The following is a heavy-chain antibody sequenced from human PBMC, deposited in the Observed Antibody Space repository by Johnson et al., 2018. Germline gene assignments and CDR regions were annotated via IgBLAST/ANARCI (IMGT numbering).Heavy chain of an antibody. CDR3: AKYVVVVPVSYGLDV. CDR2: ISASGDTT. V-gene: IGHV3-23*04. J-gene: IGHJ6*02. Sequence: EVQLVETGGGLVQPGGSLRLSCATSGFTFNTCAMNWVRQAPGKGLEWVSGISASGDTTWYSASVKGRFAISRDNSKNTLSLQRNSLRADDRAMYYWAKYVVVVPVSYGLDVWGQGTTVTVSS. CDR1: GFTFNTCA. D-gene: IGHD2-2*01.